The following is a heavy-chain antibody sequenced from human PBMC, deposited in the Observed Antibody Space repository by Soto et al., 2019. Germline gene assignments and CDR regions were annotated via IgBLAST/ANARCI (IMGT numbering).Heavy chain of an antibody. CDR1: GFSISDAYY. J-gene: IGHJ4*02. CDR2: MSHSGST. CDR3: ARALVVVVNNYFDY. V-gene: IGHV4-38-2*02. D-gene: IGHD3-22*01. Sequence: XETLSLTCSVSGFSISDAYYWGWIRQPPGKGLEWIGSMSHSGSTYYNPSLKSRVTISKDTSKNQFSLKLTSVTAADTAVYYCARALVVVVNNYFDYWGQGSLVTVSS.